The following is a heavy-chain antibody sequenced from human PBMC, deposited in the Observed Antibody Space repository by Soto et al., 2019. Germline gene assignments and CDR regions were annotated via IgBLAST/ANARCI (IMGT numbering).Heavy chain of an antibody. J-gene: IGHJ3*01. V-gene: IGHV4-59*01. CDR3: ARVWGGAFDF. CDR2: IYYSGST. CDR1: GGSISSYY. Sequence: QVQLQESGPGLVKPSETLSLTCTVSGGSISSYYWSWIRQPPGKGLEWIGYIYYSGSTNNNPSLTSRDTISVDTSKNQFSLKLSSVTAADTAVYYCARVWGGAFDFWGQGTMVTVSS. D-gene: IGHD3-10*01.